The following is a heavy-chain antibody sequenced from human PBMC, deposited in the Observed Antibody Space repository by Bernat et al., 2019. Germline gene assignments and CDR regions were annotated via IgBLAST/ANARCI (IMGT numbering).Heavy chain of an antibody. CDR3: AKTGQFDN. J-gene: IGHJ4*02. Sequence: VQLVESGGGVVQPGRSLRLSCAASGFTFSTNAMTWGRQAPGKGLEWVSTISSNGRATLYADSVKGRFTISRDNSKSVLYLQMDSLRAEDTAVYYCAKTGQFDNWGQGTLVTVSS. CDR2: ISSNGRAT. CDR1: GFTFSTNA. V-gene: IGHV3-23*04. D-gene: IGHD1-1*01.